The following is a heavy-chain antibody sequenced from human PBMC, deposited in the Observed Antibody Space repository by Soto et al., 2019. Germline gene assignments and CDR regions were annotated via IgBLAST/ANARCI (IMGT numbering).Heavy chain of an antibody. Sequence: KPSETLSLTCTVSGGSISSGGYYWSWIRQHPGKGLEWIGYIYYSGSTYYNPSLKSRVTISVDTSKNQFSLKLSSVTAAHTAVYSCASQGLGAPPLHYYGMDVWGQGTTVIVSS. D-gene: IGHD1-26*01. CDR2: IYYSGST. CDR1: GGSISSGGYY. CDR3: ASQGLGAPPLHYYGMDV. V-gene: IGHV4-31*03. J-gene: IGHJ6*02.